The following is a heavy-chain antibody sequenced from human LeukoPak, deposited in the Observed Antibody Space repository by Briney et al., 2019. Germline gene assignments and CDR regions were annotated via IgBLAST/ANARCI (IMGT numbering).Heavy chain of an antibody. D-gene: IGHD3-22*01. CDR2: IYYSGST. CDR3: ARESYYDSSGYSHDAFDI. CDR1: GGSISSSSYY. Sequence: HSETLSLTCTVSGGSISSSSYYWGWIRQPPGKGLEWIGSIYYSGSTYYNPSLKSRVTISVDTSKNQFSLKLSSVTAADTAVYYCARESYYDSSGYSHDAFDIWGQGTMVTVSS. V-gene: IGHV4-39*07. J-gene: IGHJ3*02.